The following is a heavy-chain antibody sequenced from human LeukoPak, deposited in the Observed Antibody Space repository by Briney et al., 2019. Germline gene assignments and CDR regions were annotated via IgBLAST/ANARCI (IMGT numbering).Heavy chain of an antibody. CDR3: ARAPIQLWFNWFDP. CDR2: IYYSGST. CDR1: GGSVSSGSYY. V-gene: IGHV4-61*01. J-gene: IGHJ5*02. D-gene: IGHD5-18*01. Sequence: SETLSLTCTVSGGSVSSGSYYWSWIRQPPGKGLEWIGYIYYSGSTNYNPSLKSRVTISVDTSKNQFSLKLSSVTAADTAVYYCARAPIQLWFNWFDPWGQGTLVTVSS.